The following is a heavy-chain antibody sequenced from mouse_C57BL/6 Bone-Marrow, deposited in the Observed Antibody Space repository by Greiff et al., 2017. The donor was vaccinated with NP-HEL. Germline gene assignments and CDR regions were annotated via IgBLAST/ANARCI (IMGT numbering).Heavy chain of an antibody. V-gene: IGHV14-2*01. CDR3: ARDYGSFYYYAMDY. J-gene: IGHJ4*01. CDR1: GFNIKDYY. Sequence: EVKLQESGAELVKPGASVKLSCTASGFNIKDYYMHWVKQRTEQGLEWIGRIDPEDGETKYAPKFQGKATITADTSSDTAYLQLSSLTSEDTAVYYCARDYGSFYYYAMDYWGQGTSVTVSS. CDR2: IDPEDGET. D-gene: IGHD1-1*01.